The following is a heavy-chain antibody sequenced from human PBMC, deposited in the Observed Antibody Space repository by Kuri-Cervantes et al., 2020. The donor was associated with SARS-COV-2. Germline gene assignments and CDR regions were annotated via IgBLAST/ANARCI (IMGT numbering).Heavy chain of an antibody. J-gene: IGHJ3*02. D-gene: IGHD2-2*01. V-gene: IGHV1-18*01. CDR3: ARFRSYCSSTSCYLANAFDI. CDR2: ISAYNGNT. CDR1: GYTFTSYG. Sequence: ASVKVSCKASGYTFTSYGISWVRQAPGQGLEWMGWISAYNGNTNYAQKLQGRVTMTTDTSTSTAYMELRSLRSEDTAAYYCARFRSYCSSTSCYLANAFDIWGQGTRVTVSS.